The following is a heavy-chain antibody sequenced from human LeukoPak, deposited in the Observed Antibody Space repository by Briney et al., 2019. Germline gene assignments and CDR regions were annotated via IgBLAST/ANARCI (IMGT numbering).Heavy chain of an antibody. D-gene: IGHD2-2*01. CDR3: AKNGRVVVVPAAMASDY. V-gene: IGHV3-23*01. J-gene: IGHJ4*02. Sequence: GGSLRLSCAASGFTFSSYAMSWVRQAPGKGLEWVSAISGSGGSTYYADSVKGRFTISRDNSKNTLYLQMNSLRAEDTAVYYCAKNGRVVVVPAAMASDYWGQGTLVTVSS. CDR1: GFTFSSYA. CDR2: ISGSGGST.